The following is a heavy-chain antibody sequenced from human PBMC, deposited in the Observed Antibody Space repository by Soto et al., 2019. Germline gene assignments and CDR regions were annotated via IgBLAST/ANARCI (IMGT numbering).Heavy chain of an antibody. CDR3: ARSPPRYCSSTSCYTMYLGFDP. CDR2: IYYSGST. Sequence: QVQLQESGPGLVKPSQTLSLTCTVSGGSISSGGYYWSWIRQHPGKGLEWIGYIYYSGSTYYNPSLKSRVTISVDTSKNQFSLKLSSVTAADTAVYYCARSPPRYCSSTSCYTMYLGFDPWGQGTLVTVSP. D-gene: IGHD2-2*02. J-gene: IGHJ5*02. CDR1: GGSISSGGYY. V-gene: IGHV4-31*03.